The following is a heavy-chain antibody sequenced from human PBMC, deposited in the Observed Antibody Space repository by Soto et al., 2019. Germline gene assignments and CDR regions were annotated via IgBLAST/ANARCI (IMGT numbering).Heavy chain of an antibody. V-gene: IGHV3-74*01. D-gene: IGHD3-10*01. Sequence: GGSLRLSSAASGFTFSSYWMHWVRQAPGRGLVWVSRISSDGSSAIYADSVKGRFTISRDNAKNTLYLQMNSLRAEDTAVYYCARGSITDYWGQGTLVTVS. CDR1: GFTFSSYW. J-gene: IGHJ4*02. CDR2: ISSDGSSA. CDR3: ARGSITDY.